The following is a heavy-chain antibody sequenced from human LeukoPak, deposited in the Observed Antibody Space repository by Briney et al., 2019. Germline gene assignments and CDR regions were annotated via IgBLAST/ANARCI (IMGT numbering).Heavy chain of an antibody. J-gene: IGHJ3*01. D-gene: IGHD1-7*01. CDR3: ARVGYNWNLWFDF. Sequence: SETLSLTCTVSGYSMSSGYYWGWIRQPPGEGLQWIGSIFHSGNSYYNPSLKSRVTISVDTSKNQFSLKVNSVTAADTAVYYCARVGYNWNLWFDFWGQGTTVTVSS. CDR2: IFHSGNS. V-gene: IGHV4-38-2*02. CDR1: GYSMSSGYY.